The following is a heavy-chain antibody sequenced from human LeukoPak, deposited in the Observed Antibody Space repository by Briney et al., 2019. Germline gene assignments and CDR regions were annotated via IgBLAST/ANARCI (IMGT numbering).Heavy chain of an antibody. Sequence: ASVKVSCKASGYTFTGYYMHWVRQAPGQGLEWMGWINPSSGDTKYAQKFQGRVTMTRDTSISTAYMELSRLTSDDTAVYYCATQRGSYLWGTDFDYWGQGTLVIVSS. D-gene: IGHD3-16*01. CDR2: INPSSGDT. CDR1: GYTFTGYY. CDR3: ATQRGSYLWGTDFDY. V-gene: IGHV1-2*02. J-gene: IGHJ4*02.